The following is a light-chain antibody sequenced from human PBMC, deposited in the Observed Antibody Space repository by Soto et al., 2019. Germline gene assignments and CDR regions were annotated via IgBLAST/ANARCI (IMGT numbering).Light chain of an antibody. V-gene: IGKV1-9*01. CDR1: QGIRDF. Sequence: DIQLTQSPSFLSASVGDRVTITCRASQGIRDFLAWYQQKPGKAPKLLICAASTLQTGVTTRFSGIASGTEFTLIISNLQPADFATYYCQQFNVYPLTFGGGTKVEIK. CDR3: QQFNVYPLT. CDR2: AAS. J-gene: IGKJ4*01.